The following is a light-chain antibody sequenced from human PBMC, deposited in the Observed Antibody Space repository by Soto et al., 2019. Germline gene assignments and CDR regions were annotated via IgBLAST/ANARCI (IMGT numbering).Light chain of an antibody. Sequence: EIVMTQSPVALSVSPGESAALSCRASQSVGRNFAWYQQRPGQAPRVLIYGTSTRATGVPARFSGSGSGTDFTLTISRLQSEDFAVYYCQQYNNWPYTFGQGTRLEIK. J-gene: IGKJ2*01. V-gene: IGKV3-15*01. CDR2: GTS. CDR3: QQYNNWPYT. CDR1: QSVGRN.